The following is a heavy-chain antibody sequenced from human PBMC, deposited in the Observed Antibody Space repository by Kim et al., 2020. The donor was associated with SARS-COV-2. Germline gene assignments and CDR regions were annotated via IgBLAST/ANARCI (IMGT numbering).Heavy chain of an antibody. CDR3: TSTSGPCSIWAN. Sequence: GGSLRLSCAASGLIVSNFWMGLVRHVPGKGLEWVGRIKTKSDGWTIDYVAPVEGRFTISRDDSKNTLSLQMDSLKTEDIVVYFCTSTSGPCSIWANWGQG. V-gene: IGHV3-15*01. J-gene: IGHJ1*01. D-gene: IGHD3-10*02. CDR2: IKTKSDGWTI. CDR1: GLIVSNFW.